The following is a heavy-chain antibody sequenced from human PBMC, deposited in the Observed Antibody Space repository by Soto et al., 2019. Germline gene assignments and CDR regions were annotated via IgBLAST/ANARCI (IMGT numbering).Heavy chain of an antibody. Sequence: SGTLSLIFAVLGGSFSGFYWRWIRQAPGKGLEWIGEINHSGSTNYNPSLKSRVTISVDTSKNQFSLKLSSVTAADTAVYYCATSYPLRAYFDYWGQGTLVTVSS. J-gene: IGHJ4*02. CDR2: INHSGST. D-gene: IGHD4-17*01. CDR3: ATSYPLRAYFDY. V-gene: IGHV4-34*01. CDR1: GGSFSGFY.